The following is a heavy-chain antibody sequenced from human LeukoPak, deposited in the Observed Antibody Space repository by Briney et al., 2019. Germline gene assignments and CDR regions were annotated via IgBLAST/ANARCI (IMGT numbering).Heavy chain of an antibody. V-gene: IGHV4-59*01. J-gene: IGHJ6*03. CDR3: ARWPTYYYHMDV. Sequence: SETLSLTCTVSGGSISRGYWSWIRQPPGKGLEWIGYINYGGSSNSNPSLKSRVTISADTSKNQFSLKVSSVTAADTAVYYCARWPTYYYHMDVWGKGTTVTISS. CDR2: INYGGSS. CDR1: GGSISRGY.